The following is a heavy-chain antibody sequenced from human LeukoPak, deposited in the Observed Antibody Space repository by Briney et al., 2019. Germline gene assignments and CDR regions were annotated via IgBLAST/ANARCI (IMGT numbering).Heavy chain of an antibody. CDR3: AELGITMIGGV. D-gene: IGHD3-10*02. J-gene: IGHJ6*04. CDR2: ISSSGSTI. CDR1: GFRFIDYW. Sequence: PGGSLRLSCVASGFRFIDYWMTWVRQAPGRGLEWVSYISSSGSTIYYADSVKGRFTISRDNAKNSLYLQMNSLRAEDTAVYYCAELGITMIGGVWGKGTTVTISS. V-gene: IGHV3-48*04.